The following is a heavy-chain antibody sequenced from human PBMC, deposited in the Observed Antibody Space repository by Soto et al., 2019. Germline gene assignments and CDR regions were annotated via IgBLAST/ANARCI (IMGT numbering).Heavy chain of an antibody. J-gene: IGHJ6*01. CDR2: IYYSGST. D-gene: IGHD3-3*02. V-gene: IGHV4-30-4*01. CDR3: ARDSSICSAFYYSSCVV. CDR1: VGSIRSGDYY. Sequence: PSETLSLTCTFSVGSIRSGDYYCSWLRQSPWEGLEWIGYIYYSGSTYYNPSLMSRLTMSVDKSKNQFSLKLTSVTAADTSVYYCARDSSICSAFYYSSCVVWAQGTNVTASX.